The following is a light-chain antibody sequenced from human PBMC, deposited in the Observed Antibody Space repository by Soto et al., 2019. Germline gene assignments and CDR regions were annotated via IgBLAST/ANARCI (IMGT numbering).Light chain of an antibody. CDR2: GAS. CDR3: HQYCSAPYT. Sequence: EIELTQSPGTLSLSPGERATLSCRASQSVSSNYFAWYQQKPGQPPRLLIYGASSRATGIPDRFSSSGSGTGFTLPISRTEHEDFAVYYCHQYCSAPYTFGPGTKLEIK. V-gene: IGKV3-20*01. J-gene: IGKJ2*01. CDR1: QSVSSNY.